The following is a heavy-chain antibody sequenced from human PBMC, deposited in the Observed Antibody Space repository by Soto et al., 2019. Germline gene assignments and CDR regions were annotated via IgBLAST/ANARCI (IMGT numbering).Heavy chain of an antibody. J-gene: IGHJ3*02. V-gene: IGHV2-5*02. CDR1: GFSLSTSGVG. Sequence: QITLKESGPTLVKPTQTLTLTCTFSGFSLSTSGVGVGWIRQPPGKALEWLALIYWDDDKRYSPSLKTRLTITNDTTTHQVVLTMTNMDPVATATDYLALRLPLAAFDIWGQGTMVTVSS. CDR2: IYWDDDK. CDR3: ALRLPLAAFDI.